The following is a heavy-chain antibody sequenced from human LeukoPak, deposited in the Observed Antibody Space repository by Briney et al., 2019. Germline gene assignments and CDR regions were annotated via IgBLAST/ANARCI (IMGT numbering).Heavy chain of an antibody. CDR1: GFTFSSYW. V-gene: IGHV3-7*01. CDR3: ARSPRGYSFYFDY. J-gene: IGHJ4*02. CDR2: IKKDGSEK. D-gene: IGHD3-22*01. Sequence: GGSLRLSCAASGFTFSSYWMSWVRQAPGKGLEWVANIKKDGSEKYYVDSVKGRFTISRDNAKNSLYLQMNSLRAEDTAVYYCARSPRGYSFYFDYWGQGTLVTVSS.